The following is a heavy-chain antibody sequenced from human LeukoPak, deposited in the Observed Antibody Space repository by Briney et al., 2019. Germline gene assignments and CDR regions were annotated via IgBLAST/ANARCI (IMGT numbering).Heavy chain of an antibody. Sequence: GGSLRLSCAASGFTFSSYWMSWVRQAPGKGLEWVANIKQDGSEKYYVDSVKGRITISRDNAKNSLYLQMNSLRAEDTAVYYCAREKSDIVVVPAAPSFSDYWGQGTLVTVSS. CDR1: GFTFSSYW. CDR3: AREKSDIVVVPAAPSFSDY. CDR2: IKQDGSEK. V-gene: IGHV3-7*01. D-gene: IGHD2-2*01. J-gene: IGHJ4*02.